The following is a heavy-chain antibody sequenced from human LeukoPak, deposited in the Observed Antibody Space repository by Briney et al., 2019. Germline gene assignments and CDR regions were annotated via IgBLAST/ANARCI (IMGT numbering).Heavy chain of an antibody. CDR2: ISSSSSTI. Sequence: PGGSLRLSCAASGFTFSSYSMNWVRQAPGKGLEWVSYISSSSSTIYYADSVKGRFTISRDNAKNSLYLQMNSLRAEDTAVYYCARDRALFGVGVGEFDYWGQGTLVTVSS. CDR3: ARDRALFGVGVGEFDY. V-gene: IGHV3-48*01. D-gene: IGHD3-3*01. J-gene: IGHJ4*02. CDR1: GFTFSSYS.